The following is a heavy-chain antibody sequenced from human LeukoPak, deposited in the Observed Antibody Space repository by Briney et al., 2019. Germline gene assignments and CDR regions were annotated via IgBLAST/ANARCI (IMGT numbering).Heavy chain of an antibody. V-gene: IGHV3-23*01. CDR1: GFTFSSYA. CDR3: AKAGRSGEIKYDSSGYYLSSFGY. Sequence: GGSLRLSCAASGFTFSSYAMTWVRQAPGKGLEWVSSISVNGGTTYYADSVKGRFTISRDSSKNTLYLQMNSLRAEDTAVYYCAKAGRSGEIKYDSSGYYLSSFGYWGQGTLVTVSS. D-gene: IGHD3-22*01. J-gene: IGHJ4*02. CDR2: ISVNGGTT.